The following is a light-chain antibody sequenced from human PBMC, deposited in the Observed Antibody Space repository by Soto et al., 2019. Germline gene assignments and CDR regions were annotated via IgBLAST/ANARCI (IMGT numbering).Light chain of an antibody. CDR1: QSVSGY. CDR2: GAS. J-gene: IGKJ5*01. V-gene: IGKV3-15*01. CDR3: QQYNNWPLT. Sequence: EIVLTQSPATLSLSPGERATLSCRASQSVSGYLAWYQQKPGQAPRLLIYGASSRATGIPVRFSGSGSGTEFTLTISSLQSEDFAVYYCQQYNNWPLTFGQGTRLEIK.